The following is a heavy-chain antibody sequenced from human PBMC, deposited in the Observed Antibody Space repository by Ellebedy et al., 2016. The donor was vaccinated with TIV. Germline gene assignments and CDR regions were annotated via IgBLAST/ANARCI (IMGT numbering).Heavy chain of an antibody. Sequence: GGSLRLSXAASGFTFSSYGMHWVRQAPGKGLEWVAVISYDGSNKYYADSVKGRFTISRDNSKNTLYLQMNSLRAEDTAVYYCAKDPPTGSSWRFYYYYYMDVWGKGTTVTVSS. CDR1: GFTFSSYG. CDR3: AKDPPTGSSWRFYYYYYMDV. J-gene: IGHJ6*03. V-gene: IGHV3-30*18. CDR2: ISYDGSNK. D-gene: IGHD6-13*01.